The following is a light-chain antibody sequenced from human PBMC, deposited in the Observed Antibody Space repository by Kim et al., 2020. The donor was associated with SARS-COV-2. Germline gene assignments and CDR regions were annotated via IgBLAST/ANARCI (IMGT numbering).Light chain of an antibody. J-gene: IGKJ4*01. CDR2: GAS. CDR3: QQYVASPTP. V-gene: IGKV3-20*01. CDR1: QSVASDY. Sequence: EIVLTQSPGTLSLSPGERATLSCRASQSVASDYLAWYQQKPGQAPRLLIYGASDRATDIPDRFSGSGSGTDFTLTISRLEPEDFAIYYCQQYVASPTPFGGGTKVDIK.